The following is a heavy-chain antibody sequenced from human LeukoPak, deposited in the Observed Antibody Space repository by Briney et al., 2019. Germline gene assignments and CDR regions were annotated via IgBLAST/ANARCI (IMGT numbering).Heavy chain of an antibody. V-gene: IGHV4-34*01. CDR2: INHSGST. Sequence: SETLSLTCAVYGGSFSGYYWSWIRQPPREALEWIGEINHSGSTNYNPSLKSRVTISVDTSKNQFSLKLSSVTAADTAVYYCASSSSSTPFDYWGQGTLVTVSS. CDR1: GGSFSGYY. J-gene: IGHJ4*02. D-gene: IGHD3-22*01. CDR3: ASSSSSTPFDY.